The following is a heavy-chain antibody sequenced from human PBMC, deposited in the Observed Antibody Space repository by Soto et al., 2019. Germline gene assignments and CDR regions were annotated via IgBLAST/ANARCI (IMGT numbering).Heavy chain of an antibody. CDR3: ARDGRGGYCSGGSCYSDYYYGMDV. CDR1: GGSISRYY. D-gene: IGHD2-15*01. Sequence: PSETLSLTCTVSGGSISRYYWSWIRQPPGKGLEWIGYIYYSGSTNYNPSLKSRVTISVDTSKNQFSLKLSSVTAADTAVYYCARDGRGGYCSGGSCYSDYYYGMDVWGHGTTVTVSS. J-gene: IGHJ6*02. V-gene: IGHV4-59*01. CDR2: IYYSGST.